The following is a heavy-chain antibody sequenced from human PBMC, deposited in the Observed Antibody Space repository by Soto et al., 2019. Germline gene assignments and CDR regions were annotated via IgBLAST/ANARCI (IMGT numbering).Heavy chain of an antibody. CDR2: ISSRSSYI. V-gene: IGHV3-21*01. Sequence: EVQLVESGGGLVKPGGSLRLSCAASGFTFSSYSMNWVRQAPGKGLEWVSSISSRSSYIYYADSVQGRFTISRDNAKNSLYLQMNSLRAEDTAVYYCARVKGYCSSTSCSVPSYYGMDVWGQGTTVTVSS. D-gene: IGHD2-2*01. CDR3: ARVKGYCSSTSCSVPSYYGMDV. J-gene: IGHJ6*02. CDR1: GFTFSSYS.